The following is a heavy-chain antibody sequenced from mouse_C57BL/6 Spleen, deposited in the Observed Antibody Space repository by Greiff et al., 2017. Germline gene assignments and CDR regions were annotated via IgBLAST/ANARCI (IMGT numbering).Heavy chain of an antibody. CDR1: GYTFTSYT. V-gene: IGHV1-4*01. J-gene: IGHJ1*03. CDR2: INPSSGYT. Sequence: QVQLQQSGAELARPGASVKMSCKASGYTFTSYTMHWVKQRPGQGLEWIGYINPSSGYTKYNQKFKDKATLTADKSSSTAYMQLSSLTSEDSAVYYCAREGDWDWYFDVWGTGTTVTVSS. CDR3: AREGDWDWYFDV. D-gene: IGHD4-1*01.